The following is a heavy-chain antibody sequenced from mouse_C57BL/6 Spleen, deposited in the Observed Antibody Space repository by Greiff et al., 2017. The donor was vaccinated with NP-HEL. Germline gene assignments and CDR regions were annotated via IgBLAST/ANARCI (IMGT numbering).Heavy chain of an antibody. Sequence: QVQLQQSGAELAKPGASVKLSCKASGYTFTSYWMHWVKQRPGQGLEWIGYINPSSGYTKYNQKFTDKATLTDDKSSSTAYIQLSSLTYEDSADYYGAKVGTTVVDYWDFDVWGTGTTVTVSS. CDR1: GYTFTSYW. V-gene: IGHV1-7*01. CDR3: AKVGTTVVDYWDFDV. CDR2: INPSSGYT. J-gene: IGHJ1*03. D-gene: IGHD1-1*01.